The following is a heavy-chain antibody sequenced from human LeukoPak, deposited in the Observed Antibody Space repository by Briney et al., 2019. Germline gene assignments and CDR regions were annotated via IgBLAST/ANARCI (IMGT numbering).Heavy chain of an antibody. CDR1: GGSISSYY. CDR3: ARAGCSGGSCLFDY. J-gene: IGHJ4*02. D-gene: IGHD2-15*01. Sequence: PSETLSLTCTVSGGSISSYYWSWIRQPPGKGLEWIGYIYYSGSTNYNPSLKSRVTISVDTSKNQFSLKLSSVTAADTAVYYCARAGCSGGSCLFDYWGQGTLVTVSS. V-gene: IGHV4-59*01. CDR2: IYYSGST.